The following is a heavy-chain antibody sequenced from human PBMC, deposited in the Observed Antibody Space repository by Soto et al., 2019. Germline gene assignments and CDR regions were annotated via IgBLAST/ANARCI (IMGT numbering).Heavy chain of an antibody. J-gene: IGHJ5*02. V-gene: IGHV3-53*01. CDR3: ARGGSSGYITPPGTPRSDWFDP. Sequence: HPGGSLRLSCAASGFNVTRNYMSWVRQAPGKGLEWVSVIYSGGYTYYADSVKGRFTISRDISKNTLYLQMNSLRAEDTAVYYCARGGSSGYITPPGTPRSDWFDPWGQGILVTVSS. CDR2: IYSGGYT. CDR1: GFNVTRNY. D-gene: IGHD3-22*01.